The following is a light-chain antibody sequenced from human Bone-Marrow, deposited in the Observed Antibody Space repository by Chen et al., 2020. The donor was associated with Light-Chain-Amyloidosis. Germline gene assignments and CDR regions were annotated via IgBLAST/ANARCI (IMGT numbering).Light chain of an antibody. CDR3: QQYKSSLRT. CDR2: KAS. V-gene: IGKV1-5*03. Sequence: DIQMTQSPSALSASVGDRVTITCRASQSISTWLAWYQQKPGNAPKLLIHKASTLESGVPSRFSCSGSGTEFTLTISSLQPDDFATYYCQQYKSSLRTFGQGTK. J-gene: IGKJ1*01. CDR1: QSISTW.